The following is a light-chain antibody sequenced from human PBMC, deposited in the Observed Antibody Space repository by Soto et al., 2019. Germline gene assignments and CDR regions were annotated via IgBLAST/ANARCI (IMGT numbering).Light chain of an antibody. CDR2: DAS. J-gene: IGKJ5*01. CDR1: QSVSSSY. V-gene: IGKV3D-20*01. Sequence: ALTEPRGTLTDRPRDGSAMSVDPSQSVSSSYLAWYQQKPGLAPRLLIYDASSRATGIPDRFSSSGSGTDFTPTISRLQPEDFAEYYCQPYGSSPHACGQGTRLDIK. CDR3: QPYGSSPHA.